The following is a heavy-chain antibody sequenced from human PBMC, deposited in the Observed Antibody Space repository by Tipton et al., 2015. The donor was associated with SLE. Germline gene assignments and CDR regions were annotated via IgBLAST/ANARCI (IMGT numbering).Heavy chain of an antibody. CDR1: GGSISSYY. Sequence: TLSLTCTVSGGSISSYYWSWIRQPPGKGLEWIGYIYTSGSTNYNPSLKSRVTISVDTSKNQFSLKLSSVTAADTAVYYCASGGTWIQPYFDYWGEGTLVHVSA. V-gene: IGHV4-4*08. CDR3: ASGGTWIQPYFDY. CDR2: IYTSGST. D-gene: IGHD5-18*01. J-gene: IGHJ4*02.